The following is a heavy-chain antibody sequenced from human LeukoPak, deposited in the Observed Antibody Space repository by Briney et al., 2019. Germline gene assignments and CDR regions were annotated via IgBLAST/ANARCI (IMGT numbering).Heavy chain of an antibody. J-gene: IGHJ5*02. V-gene: IGHV4-34*01. CDR1: GGSFSGYY. D-gene: IGHD3-10*01. Sequence: PSETLSLTCAVYGGSFSGYYWSWIRQPPGKGLEWIGEINHSGSTNYNPSLKSRVTISVDTSKNQFSLKLSSVTAADTAVYYCARVGSNWFDPWGQGTLVTVSS. CDR3: ARVGSNWFDP. CDR2: INHSGST.